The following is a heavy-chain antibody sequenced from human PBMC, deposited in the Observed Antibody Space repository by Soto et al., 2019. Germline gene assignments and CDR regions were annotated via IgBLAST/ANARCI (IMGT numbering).Heavy chain of an antibody. J-gene: IGHJ4*02. D-gene: IGHD2-2*01. Sequence: EVQLVESGGGLVQPGGSLRLSCAASGFTFSTHSMNWVRQAPGKGLEWISYITSSSVTMYADSVKGRFTISRDNAKNFLYLQMNSMRAEDTAVYFCVGEVGYQLIYWGQGTLVTVAS. CDR2: ITSSSVT. V-gene: IGHV3-48*04. CDR3: VGEVGYQLIY. CDR1: GFTFSTHS.